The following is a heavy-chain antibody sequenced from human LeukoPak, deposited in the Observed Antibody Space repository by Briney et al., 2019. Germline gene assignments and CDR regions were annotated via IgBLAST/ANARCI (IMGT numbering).Heavy chain of an antibody. CDR1: GFTFSSYA. CDR3: AKHGYYDFWTGGFDY. CDR2: ISGSGGST. Sequence: GGSLRLSCAASGFTFSSYAMSWVRQAPGKGLEWVSAISGSGGSTYYADSVKGRLTISRDNSKNTLYLQMNSLRAEDTAVYYCAKHGYYDFWTGGFDYWGQGTLVTVSS. J-gene: IGHJ4*02. D-gene: IGHD3-3*01. V-gene: IGHV3-23*01.